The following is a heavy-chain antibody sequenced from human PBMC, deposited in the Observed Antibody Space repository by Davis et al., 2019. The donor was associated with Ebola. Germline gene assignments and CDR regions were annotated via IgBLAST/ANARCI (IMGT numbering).Heavy chain of an antibody. CDR3: AKDYYDTSGYYYVLDY. D-gene: IGHD3-22*01. J-gene: IGHJ4*02. V-gene: IGHV3-23*01. CDR2: IGGSGGTT. CDR1: GFTVSSNY. Sequence: PGGSLRLSCAASGFTVSSNYMSWVRQAPAKGLEWVSAIGGSGGTTYYADSVKGRFTISRDNSKNTLYLQMNSLRAEDTAVYYCAKDYYDTSGYYYVLDYWGQGTLVTVSS.